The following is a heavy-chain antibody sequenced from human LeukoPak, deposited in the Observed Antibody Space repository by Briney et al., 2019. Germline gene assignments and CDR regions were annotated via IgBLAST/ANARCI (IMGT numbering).Heavy chain of an antibody. CDR3: AGKSVEVPNMRGYYYYYMDV. CDR1: GFTFSSYW. V-gene: IGHV3-7*01. CDR2: IKQDGREK. J-gene: IGHJ6*03. Sequence: GGSLRLSCAASGFTFSSYWMSWVRQAPGKGLEWVANIKQDGREKYYVDSVKGRFTISKDNAKNSLYLQMNSLRAEDTAVYYCAGKSVEVPNMRGYYYYYMDVWGKGTTVTVSS. D-gene: IGHD5/OR15-5a*01.